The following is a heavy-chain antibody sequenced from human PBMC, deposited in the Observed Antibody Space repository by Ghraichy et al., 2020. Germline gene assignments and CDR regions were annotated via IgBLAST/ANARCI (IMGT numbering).Heavy chain of an antibody. V-gene: IGHV4-59*01. CDR1: GGSISSYD. CDR2: IYYSGST. J-gene: IGHJ4*02. CDR3: ARGPGSYFDY. D-gene: IGHD1-26*01. Sequence: SETLSLTCTVPGGSISSYDWSWIRQPPVKGLKWIGYIYYSGSTNYNPSLKSRVTISVDTSKNQFSLKLSSVTAADTAVYYCARGPGSYFDYWGKGTLVTAYS.